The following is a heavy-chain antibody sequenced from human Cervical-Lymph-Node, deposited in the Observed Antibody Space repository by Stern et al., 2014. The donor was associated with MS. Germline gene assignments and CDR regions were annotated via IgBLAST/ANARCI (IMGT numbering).Heavy chain of an antibody. Sequence: QVQLQQWGAGLLKPSETLSLTCAVYGGSFSGYYWSWIRQPPGKGLEWIGEINHSGSTNYNPSLKSRVTISVDTSKNQFSLKLSSVTAADTAVYYCARRFGYCSGGSCYEYNWFDPWGQGTLVTVSS. CDR3: ARRFGYCSGGSCYEYNWFDP. CDR2: INHSGST. V-gene: IGHV4-34*01. D-gene: IGHD2-15*01. CDR1: GGSFSGYY. J-gene: IGHJ5*02.